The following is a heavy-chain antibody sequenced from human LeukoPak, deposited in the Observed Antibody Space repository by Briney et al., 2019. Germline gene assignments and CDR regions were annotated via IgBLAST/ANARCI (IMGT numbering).Heavy chain of an antibody. D-gene: IGHD3-22*01. V-gene: IGHV5-51*01. CDR1: GYTFTSYW. CDR2: IYPGDFDT. CDR3: ARLRDSKNWFDP. Sequence: GESLKISCKGSGYTFTSYWIGWVRQMPGKGLEWMGIIYPGDFDTRHSPSFQGQVTISADKSINTAYLQWNSLKASDTAMYHCARLRDSKNWFDPWGQGTLVTVSS. J-gene: IGHJ5*02.